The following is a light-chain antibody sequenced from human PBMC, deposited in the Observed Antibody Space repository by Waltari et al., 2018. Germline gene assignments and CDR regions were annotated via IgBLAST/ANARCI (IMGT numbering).Light chain of an antibody. J-gene: IGKJ1*01. CDR3: QQYGSSPWT. CDR1: QSVSSNY. CDR2: GAS. Sequence: VLTQSPGTLSLSPGERATLSCRASQSVSSNYLAWHQQKPGQAPRLLIYGASSRATGIPDRFSGSGSGRDFTLTINRLEPEDFAVYYCQQYGSSPWTFGQGTKVEIK. V-gene: IGKV3-20*01.